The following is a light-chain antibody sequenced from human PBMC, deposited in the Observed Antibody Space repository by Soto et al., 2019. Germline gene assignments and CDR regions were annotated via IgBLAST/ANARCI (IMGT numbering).Light chain of an antibody. CDR3: QQRSNWPQT. CDR1: QSVSSNY. V-gene: IGKV3D-20*02. Sequence: EIVLTQSPGTLSLSPGERATISCRASQSVSSNYLAWYKQKPGQAPRLVIYGASSRATGIPDRFSGSGSGTDFTLTISSLEPEDFEVYYCQQRSNWPQTFGQGTKVDIK. J-gene: IGKJ1*01. CDR2: GAS.